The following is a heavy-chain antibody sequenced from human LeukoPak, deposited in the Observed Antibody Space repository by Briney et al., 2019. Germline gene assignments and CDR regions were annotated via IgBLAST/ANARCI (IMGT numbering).Heavy chain of an antibody. CDR3: ARGLGTYWGKDFLNWFDP. CDR1: GFTVSSNY. Sequence: QPGGSLRLSCAASGFTVSSNYMSWVRQAPGKGLEWVANIKQDGSYKNYVDSVKGRFTISRDNAKNSLYLQMNSLRVEDTAVYYCARGLGTYWGKDFLNWFDPWGQGTLVTVSS. CDR2: IKQDGSYK. D-gene: IGHD7-27*01. J-gene: IGHJ5*02. V-gene: IGHV3-7*01.